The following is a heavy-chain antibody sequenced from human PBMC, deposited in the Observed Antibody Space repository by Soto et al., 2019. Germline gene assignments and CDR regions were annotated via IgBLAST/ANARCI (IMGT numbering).Heavy chain of an antibody. J-gene: IGHJ4*02. D-gene: IGHD5-18*01. CDR3: AKDPRGYSYGYVDY. Sequence: PGGSLRLSCAASGFTFSDYYMSWIRQAPGKGLEWVSYISSSGSTIYYAGSVKGRFTISRDNSKNTLYLQMNSLRAEDTAVYYCAKDPRGYSYGYVDYWGQGTLVTVSS. V-gene: IGHV3-11*01. CDR1: GFTFSDYY. CDR2: ISSSGSTI.